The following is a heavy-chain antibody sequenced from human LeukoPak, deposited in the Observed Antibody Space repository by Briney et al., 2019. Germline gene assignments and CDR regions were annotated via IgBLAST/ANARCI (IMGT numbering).Heavy chain of an antibody. D-gene: IGHD6-13*01. Sequence: ASVKVSCKASGYTSTSYWIQWVRQAPGQGLEWMGLINPDGGSTAYAHRFQGRVIMTRDTSTSTAYMDLSSLRSEDTAVYHCARAPRNSSTMLDLWGQGTLVTISS. CDR2: INPDGGST. V-gene: IGHV1-46*01. CDR3: ARAPRNSSTMLDL. CDR1: GYTSTSYW. J-gene: IGHJ5*02.